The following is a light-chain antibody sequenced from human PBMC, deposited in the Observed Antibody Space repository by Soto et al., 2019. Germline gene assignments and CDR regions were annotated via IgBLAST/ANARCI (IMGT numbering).Light chain of an antibody. V-gene: IGKV3-20*01. J-gene: IGKJ1*01. Sequence: EIVLTQSPGTLSLSPGERATLSCRASQSVTSNYLAWYQQKPGQAPSLLIYGASARAAGIPDRFSGSGTGTDFALTISGLEPEDFAVYFCQQYVRSPWTFGQGTKVEIK. CDR1: QSVTSNY. CDR3: QQYVRSPWT. CDR2: GAS.